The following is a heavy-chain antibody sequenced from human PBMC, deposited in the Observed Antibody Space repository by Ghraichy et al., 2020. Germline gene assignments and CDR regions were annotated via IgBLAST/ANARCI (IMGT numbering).Heavy chain of an antibody. V-gene: IGHV3-23*01. CDR2: ISGSGGST. D-gene: IGHD6-13*01. J-gene: IGHJ4*02. Sequence: GGSLRLSCAASGFTFSSYAMSWVLQAPGKGLEWVSAISGSGGSTYYADSVKGRFTISRDNSKNTLYLQMNSLRAEDTAVYYCAKLGRSSWDVPFDYWGQGTLVTVSS. CDR1: GFTFSSYA. CDR3: AKLGRSSWDVPFDY.